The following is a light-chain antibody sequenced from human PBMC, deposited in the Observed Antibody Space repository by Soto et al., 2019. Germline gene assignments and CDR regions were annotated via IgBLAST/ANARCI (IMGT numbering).Light chain of an antibody. CDR1: QSVSRN. Sequence: EIVMTQSPSTLSVSPGERATLSCRASQSVSRNLAWYQQKPGQAPRLLIFDASTGATGIPARFSGSGSGTEFTLTISSLQSEDFALYYCQQYNTWPPTFGPGTKVDI. CDR3: QQYNTWPPT. CDR2: DAS. V-gene: IGKV3-15*01. J-gene: IGKJ3*01.